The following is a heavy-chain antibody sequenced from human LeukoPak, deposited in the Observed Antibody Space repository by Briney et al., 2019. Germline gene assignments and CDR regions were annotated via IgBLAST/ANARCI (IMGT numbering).Heavy chain of an antibody. D-gene: IGHD5-24*01. Sequence: TGGPLRLSCAVSEFTFSHFAMHWVRQAPGKGLEWVAVVSSHGNDGYYADSVKGRFTISRDNSKNTLYLQIDSLRAEDAAIYYCTRDAYNFNDFDYWGQGTLVTVSS. CDR1: EFTFSHFA. CDR3: TRDAYNFNDFDY. V-gene: IGHV3-30*01. J-gene: IGHJ4*02. CDR2: VSSHGNDG.